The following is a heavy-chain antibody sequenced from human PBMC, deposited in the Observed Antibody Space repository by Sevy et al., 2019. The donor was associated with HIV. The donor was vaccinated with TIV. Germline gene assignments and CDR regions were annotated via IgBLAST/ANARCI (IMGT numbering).Heavy chain of an antibody. V-gene: IGHV3-23*01. D-gene: IGHD6-13*01. CDR1: GFSFSGYA. J-gene: IGHJ4*02. CDR2: VRSRGGST. CDR3: AKEGAAIGIPYFDY. Sequence: GGSLRLSCAGSGFSFSGYAMSWVRQAPGKGLEWVSGVRSRGGSTFYADSVKGRFSISRDNSKNTLYLQMNSLRAEDTAVYYCAKEGAAIGIPYFDYWGQGTLVTVSS.